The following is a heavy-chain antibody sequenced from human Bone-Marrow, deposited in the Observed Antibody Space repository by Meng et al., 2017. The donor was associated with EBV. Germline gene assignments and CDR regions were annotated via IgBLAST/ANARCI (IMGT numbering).Heavy chain of an antibody. CDR2: INHSGST. Sequence: QLQEWGEGRLRPSEPRSLPCAVYGGSFSGYYGSWIRQPPGKGLEWIGEINHSGSTNYNPSLKSRVTISVDTSKNQFSLKLSSVTAADTAVYYCARPFPSWQSPRLDPFGAWGQGTLVTVSS. CDR3: ARPFPSWQSPRLDPFGA. D-gene: IGHD6-19*01. V-gene: IGHV4-34*01. J-gene: IGHJ5*02. CDR1: GGSFSGYY.